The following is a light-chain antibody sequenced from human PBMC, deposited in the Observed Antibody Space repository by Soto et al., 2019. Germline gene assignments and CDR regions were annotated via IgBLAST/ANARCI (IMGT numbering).Light chain of an antibody. J-gene: IGKJ2*01. CDR2: ATS. CDR1: ETIGRAY. Sequence: IVLTQSPGTLSLSPGERATVSCRASETIGRAYFAWYQHRPGRTPRLVLSATSNRAAGIPDRFGGSGSGADFTLPISGVEPEDFAVYYCHQYATSPFTFGQGKKLEI. V-gene: IGKV3-20*01. CDR3: HQYATSPFT.